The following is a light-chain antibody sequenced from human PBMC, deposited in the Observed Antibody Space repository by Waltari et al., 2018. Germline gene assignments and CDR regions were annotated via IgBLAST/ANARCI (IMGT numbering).Light chain of an antibody. Sequence: DIQMTQSPSSPSASVGDRVTITCRASQSISSYLNWYQQKPGKAPKLLIYAASSLQSGVPSRFSGSGSGTDFTLTISSLQPEDFATYYCQQSYSTPPTFGQGTKLEI. CDR1: QSISSY. CDR3: QQSYSTPPT. V-gene: IGKV1-39*01. J-gene: IGKJ2*01. CDR2: AAS.